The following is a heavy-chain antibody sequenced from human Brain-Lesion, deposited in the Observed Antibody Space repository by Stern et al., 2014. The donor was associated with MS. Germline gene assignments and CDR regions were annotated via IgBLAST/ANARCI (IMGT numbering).Heavy chain of an antibody. V-gene: IGHV1-2*04. J-gene: IGHJ4*02. Sequence: VQLVESGAEVKKPRASVKVSCKASGYTFTGYYMHWVRQAPGQGLEWMGWINPKSGGTNYAQKFQGWVTMTRDTSINTAYMELSRLRSDDTAVYYCATYYCDSTGYNDFWGQGTLVTVSS. D-gene: IGHD3-22*01. CDR1: GYTFTGYY. CDR3: ATYYCDSTGYNDF. CDR2: INPKSGGT.